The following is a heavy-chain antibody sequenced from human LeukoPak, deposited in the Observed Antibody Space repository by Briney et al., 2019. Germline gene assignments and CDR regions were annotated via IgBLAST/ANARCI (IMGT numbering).Heavy chain of an antibody. D-gene: IGHD3-10*01. CDR1: GGSISSSSYY. Sequence: SETLSLTCTVSGGSISSSSYYWSWIRQPAGKGLEWIGRIYTSGSTDYNPSLKSRVTMSVDTSKNQFSLKLSSVTAADTAVYYCAREVNHYYGSGSYYNLDTTWGQGTLVTVSS. CDR2: IYTSGST. V-gene: IGHV4-61*02. J-gene: IGHJ5*02. CDR3: AREVNHYYGSGSYYNLDTT.